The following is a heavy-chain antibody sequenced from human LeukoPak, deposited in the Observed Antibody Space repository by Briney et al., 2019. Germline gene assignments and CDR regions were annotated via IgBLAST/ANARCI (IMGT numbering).Heavy chain of an antibody. Sequence: GGSLRLSCAASGFTVSSNYMSWVRQAPGKGLEWVSAIVGSGGSANYADSVKGRFTISRDNYKNTVYLQMNSLRADDTAVYYCVKAGPGSGTYYGMDVWGQGTTVSVSS. V-gene: IGHV3-23*01. CDR1: GFTVSSNY. D-gene: IGHD3-10*01. J-gene: IGHJ6*02. CDR3: VKAGPGSGTYYGMDV. CDR2: IVGSGGSA.